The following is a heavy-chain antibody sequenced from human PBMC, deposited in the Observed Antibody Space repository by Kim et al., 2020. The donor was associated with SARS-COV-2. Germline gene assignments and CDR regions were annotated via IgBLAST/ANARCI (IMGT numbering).Heavy chain of an antibody. J-gene: IGHJ4*02. CDR1: GYTFTTFA. D-gene: IGHD6-19*01. CDR2: VNGGNGNT. CDR3: AREAVAGSFDY. V-gene: IGHV1-3*01. Sequence: ASVKVSCKASGYTFTTFALYWVRRAPGQRLEWMGWVNGGNGNTRYSQKFQGRVSITRDTSVTTAYLEVSGLISEDTAVYYCAREAVAGSFDYWGQGSLVTVSS.